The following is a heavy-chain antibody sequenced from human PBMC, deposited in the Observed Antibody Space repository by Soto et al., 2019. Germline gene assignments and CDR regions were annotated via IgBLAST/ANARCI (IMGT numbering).Heavy chain of an antibody. V-gene: IGHV3-66*01. Sequence: GGSLRLSCAASGFAVSSNYMSWVRQAPGKGLEWVSVIYSGGSTYYADSVKGRFTISRDNSKNTLYLQMNSLRAEDTAVYYCAKDLGDILTGYYDYYYYGMDVWGQGTTVTVSS. CDR2: IYSGGST. CDR3: AKDLGDILTGYYDYYYYGMDV. D-gene: IGHD3-9*01. J-gene: IGHJ6*02. CDR1: GFAVSSNY.